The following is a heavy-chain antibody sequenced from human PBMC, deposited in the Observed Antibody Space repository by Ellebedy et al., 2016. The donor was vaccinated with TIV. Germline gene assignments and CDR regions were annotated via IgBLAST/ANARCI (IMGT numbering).Heavy chain of an antibody. D-gene: IGHD2-2*01. CDR2: INPNSGGT. V-gene: IGHV1-2*04. J-gene: IGHJ4*02. CDR3: ARDLEGYCSSTSCYGFGRLDY. Sequence: AASVKVSCKASGYTFTGYYMHWVRQAPGQGLEWMGWINPNSGGTTYAQKFQGWVTMTRDQSISTAYMELSRLRSDDTAVYYCARDLEGYCSSTSCYGFGRLDYWGQGTLVTVSS. CDR1: GYTFTGYY.